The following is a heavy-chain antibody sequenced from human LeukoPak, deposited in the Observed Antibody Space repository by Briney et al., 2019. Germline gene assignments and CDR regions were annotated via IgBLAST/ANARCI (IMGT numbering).Heavy chain of an antibody. CDR1: GGTFSSYA. CDR3: ARAHSYYYDCSGYYYALAFDY. D-gene: IGHD3-22*01. Sequence: SVKVSCKASGGTFSSYAISWVRQAPGQGLEWMGGIIPIFGTANYAQKFQGRVTITADKSTSTAYMELSSLRSEDTAVYYCARAHSYYYDCSGYYYALAFDYWGQGTLVTVSS. J-gene: IGHJ4*02. CDR2: IIPIFGTA. V-gene: IGHV1-69*06.